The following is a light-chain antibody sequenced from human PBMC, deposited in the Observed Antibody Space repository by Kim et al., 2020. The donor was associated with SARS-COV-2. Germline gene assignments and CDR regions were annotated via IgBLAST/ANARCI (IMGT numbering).Light chain of an antibody. J-gene: IGLJ3*02. CDR1: STDIGTYNY. CDR2: DVT. CDR3: FSYAGTYSLV. Sequence: QSALTQPRSVSGSPGQSVTISCAGTSTDIGTYNYVSWYQQNPGKAPKLMIYDVTKRPSGVPDRFSGSKSGNTASLTISGLQAEDEADYYCFSYAGTYSLVFGGGTKVTVL. V-gene: IGLV2-11*01.